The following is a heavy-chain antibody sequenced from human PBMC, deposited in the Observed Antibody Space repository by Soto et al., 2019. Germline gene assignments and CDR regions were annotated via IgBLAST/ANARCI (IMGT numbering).Heavy chain of an antibody. CDR3: ARGYSSGWSVPFDY. CDR1: GYTFTSYD. CDR2: MNPNSGNT. V-gene: IGHV1-8*01. Sequence: QVQLVQSGAEVKKPGASVKVSCKASGYTFTSYDINWVRQATGQGLEWMGWMNPNSGNTGYAQKFQGRVTMTRNTYISTAYMELRRLRSEDTAVYYCARGYSSGWSVPFDYWGQGTLVTVSS. J-gene: IGHJ4*02. D-gene: IGHD6-19*01.